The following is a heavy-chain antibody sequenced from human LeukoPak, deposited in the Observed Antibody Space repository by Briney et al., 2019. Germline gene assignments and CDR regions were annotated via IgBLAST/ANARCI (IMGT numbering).Heavy chain of an antibody. D-gene: IGHD3-10*01. CDR3: VRDVGAVRGEVYFDY. V-gene: IGHV3-21*06. J-gene: IGHJ4*02. CDR2: ITGSGPYM. CDR1: GFTFSTFA. Sequence: GGSLRLSCAASGFTFSTFAMHWVRLSPGKGLEWVSSITGSGPYMLYADSVKHRFTISRDNRKNLLCLEMNSLRVEDTAMYFCVRDVGAVRGEVYFDYWGQGTLVTVFS.